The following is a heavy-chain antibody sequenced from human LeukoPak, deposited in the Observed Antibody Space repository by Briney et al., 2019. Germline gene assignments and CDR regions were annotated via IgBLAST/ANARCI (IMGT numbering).Heavy chain of an antibody. V-gene: IGHV1-69*13. CDR1: GGTFSSYA. CDR2: IIPIFGTA. Sequence: SVKVSCKASGGTFSSYAISWVRQAPGQGLEWMGGIIPIFGTANYAQKFQGRVTITADESTSTAYMELGSLRSEDTAVYYCASLLLAYCGGDCFEYFQHWGQGTLVTVSS. CDR3: ASLLLAYCGGDCFEYFQH. D-gene: IGHD2-21*02. J-gene: IGHJ1*01.